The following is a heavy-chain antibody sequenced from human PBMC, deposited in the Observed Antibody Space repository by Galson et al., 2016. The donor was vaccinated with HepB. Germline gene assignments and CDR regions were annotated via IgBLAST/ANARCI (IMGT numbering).Heavy chain of an antibody. Sequence: SVKVSCKASGYTFTTYAMHWVRQAPGQRLEWMGWINTGNGNTKYSQKFQGRVTITRDTSASTAYMELTSLTSEDTAVYYCARCITATVVWLDPWGQGTLVIVSS. CDR3: ARCITATVVWLDP. D-gene: IGHD1-20*01. V-gene: IGHV1-3*04. CDR1: GYTFTTYA. CDR2: INTGNGNT. J-gene: IGHJ5*02.